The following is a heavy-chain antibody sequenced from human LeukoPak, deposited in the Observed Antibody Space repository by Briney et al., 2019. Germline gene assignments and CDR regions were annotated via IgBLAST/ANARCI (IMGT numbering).Heavy chain of an antibody. CDR1: GFSFSTSP. V-gene: IGHV3-23*01. D-gene: IGHD2-15*01. CDR2: MNNGPGAT. CDR3: AKTHSDLLDV. Sequence: GGSLRLSCAASGFSFSTSPMSWVRQPPGKGLEWVSAMNNGPGATFYRDSVRGRFTISRDDSKSTLYLQMNSLRAEDTGTYYCAKTHSDLLDVWGQGTTVTVSS. J-gene: IGHJ6*02.